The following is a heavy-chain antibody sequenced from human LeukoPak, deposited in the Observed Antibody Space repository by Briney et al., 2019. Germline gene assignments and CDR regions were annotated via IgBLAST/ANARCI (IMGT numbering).Heavy chain of an antibody. CDR2: INPNSGGT. D-gene: IGHD1-26*01. J-gene: IGHJ4*02. CDR1: RYTFTGYY. V-gene: IGHV1-2*02. CDR3: ARASSGSSLEPDY. Sequence: ASVKVSCKASRYTFTGYYMHWVRQAPGQGLEWMGWINPNSGGTNYAQKFQGRVTMTRDTSISTAYMELSRLRSDDTAVYDCARASSGSSLEPDYWGQGTLVTVSS.